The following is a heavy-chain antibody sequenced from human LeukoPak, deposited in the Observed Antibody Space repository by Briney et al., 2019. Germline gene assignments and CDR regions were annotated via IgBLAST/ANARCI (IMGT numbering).Heavy chain of an antibody. J-gene: IGHJ6*02. D-gene: IGHD2-15*01. CDR2: IDSGSGNI. CDR1: GFTFSSHS. CDR3: ARDLGYSGYGMDV. Sequence: GGSLRLSCAASGFTFSSHSMNWVRQAPGKGLEWLSYIDSGSGNIYYRDSVKGRFTISRDNAKNTLYLQMNSLRAEDTAVYYCARDLGYSGYGMDVWGQGTTVTVSS. V-gene: IGHV3-48*04.